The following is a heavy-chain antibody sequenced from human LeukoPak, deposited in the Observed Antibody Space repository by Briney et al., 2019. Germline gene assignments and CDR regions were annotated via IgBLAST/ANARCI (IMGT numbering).Heavy chain of an antibody. CDR2: ISGSGGRT. J-gene: IGHJ3*02. V-gene: IGHV3-23*01. D-gene: IGHD2-2*01. CDR1: GFTFSSYA. Sequence: GGSLRLSCAASGFTFSSYAMSWVRQAPGKGLEWVSAISGSGGRTYYADSVKGRFTISGDNSKNTLYLQMNSLRAEDTAVYYCAKDIVVVPAAIDDAFDIWGQGTMVTVSS. CDR3: AKDIVVVPAAIDDAFDI.